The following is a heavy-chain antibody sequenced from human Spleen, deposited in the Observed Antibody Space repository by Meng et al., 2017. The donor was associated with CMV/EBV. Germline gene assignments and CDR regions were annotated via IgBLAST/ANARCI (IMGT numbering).Heavy chain of an antibody. CDR3: AKDEVVSAINYYYGMDV. V-gene: IGHV3-30*02. CDR1: GFTFNVYG. D-gene: IGHD2-8*02. J-gene: IGHJ6*02. Sequence: GESLKISCAASGFTFNVYGMHWVRQAPGKGLAWVAFIPYDGSYKYYADSVKGRFTISRDNSKNTLFMQMNSLRAADTAVYYCAKDEVVSAINYYYGMDVWGRGTTVTVSS. CDR2: IPYDGSYK.